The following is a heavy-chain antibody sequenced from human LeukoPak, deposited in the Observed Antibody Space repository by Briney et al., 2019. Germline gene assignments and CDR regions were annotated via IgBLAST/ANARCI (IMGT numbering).Heavy chain of an antibody. Sequence: GGSLRLSCAASGFTFSSYAMHWVRQAPGKGLEWVAVISYDGSNKYYADSVKGRFTISRDNSKNTLYLQMNSLRAEDTAVYYCARDRALYYDFWSGRFDPWGQGTLVTVSS. D-gene: IGHD3-3*01. CDR3: ARDRALYYDFWSGRFDP. CDR2: ISYDGSNK. CDR1: GFTFSSYA. V-gene: IGHV3-30*04. J-gene: IGHJ5*02.